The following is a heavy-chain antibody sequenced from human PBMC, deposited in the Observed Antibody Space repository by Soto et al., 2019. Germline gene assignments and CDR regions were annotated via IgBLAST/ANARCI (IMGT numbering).Heavy chain of an antibody. CDR2: IYYSGST. D-gene: IGHD3-3*01. CDR3: ARESAIFNFYYYYYYMDV. V-gene: IGHV4-59*01. Sequence: PSETLSLTCTVSGGSISSYYWSWIRQPPGKGLEWIGYIYYSGSTNYNPSLKSRVTISVDTSKNQFSLKLSSVTAADTAVYYCARESAIFNFYYYYYYMDVWGKGTTVTVSS. J-gene: IGHJ6*03. CDR1: GGSISSYY.